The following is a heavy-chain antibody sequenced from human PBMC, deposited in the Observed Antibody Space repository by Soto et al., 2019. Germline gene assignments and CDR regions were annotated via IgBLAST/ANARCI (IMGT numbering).Heavy chain of an antibody. Sequence: EVQLVQSGAEVKKPGESLKISCEGSGYSFTTYWIGWVRQTPGKGLEWMGIIYPGDSDTSYSPSFQGQVTMSVDTSISTAYLQWSSLQASDTAIYYCARRCRSTRCSNANFDYWGQGTLVTVAS. J-gene: IGHJ4*02. CDR1: GYSFTTYW. CDR2: IYPGDSDT. V-gene: IGHV5-51*01. CDR3: ARRCRSTRCSNANFDY. D-gene: IGHD2-2*01.